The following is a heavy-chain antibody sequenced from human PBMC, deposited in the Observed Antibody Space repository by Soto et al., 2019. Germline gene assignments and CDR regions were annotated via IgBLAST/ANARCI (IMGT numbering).Heavy chain of an antibody. V-gene: IGHV3-23*01. D-gene: IGHD2-15*01. CDR1: GFTFSSYA. CDR3: AKFTCSGGSCYVTDY. J-gene: IGHJ4*02. CDR2: ISASGGST. Sequence: GGSLRLSCAASGFTFSSYAMSWVRQAPGKGLEWVSAISASGGSTYYAGSVKGRFTISRDSSKNTLYLQMNSLRAEDTAVYYCAKFTCSGGSCYVTDYWGQGTLVTVSS.